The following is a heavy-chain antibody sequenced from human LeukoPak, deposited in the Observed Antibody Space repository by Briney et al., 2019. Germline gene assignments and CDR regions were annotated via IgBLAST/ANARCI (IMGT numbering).Heavy chain of an antibody. J-gene: IGHJ4*02. CDR2: IYHSGST. Sequence: SETLSLTCTVSGYSISSGYYWGWIRQPPGKGLEWIGSIYHSGSTYYNPSLKSRVTISVDTSKNQFSLKLSSVTAADTAVYYCARAPLVGATAFFDYWGQGTLVTVSS. CDR1: GYSISSGYY. V-gene: IGHV4-38-2*02. D-gene: IGHD1-26*01. CDR3: ARAPLVGATAFFDY.